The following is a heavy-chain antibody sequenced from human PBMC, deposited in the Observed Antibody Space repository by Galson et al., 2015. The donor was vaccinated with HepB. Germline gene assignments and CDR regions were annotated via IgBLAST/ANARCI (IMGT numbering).Heavy chain of an antibody. J-gene: IGHJ4*02. D-gene: IGHD3-22*01. Sequence: SETLSLTCTVSGGSISSYYWSWIRQPPGKGLEWIGYIYYSGSTNYNPSLKSRVTISVDTSKNQFSLKLSSVTAADTAVYYCARAYGSSGFLDYWGQGTLVTVSS. CDR2: IYYSGST. V-gene: IGHV4-59*08. CDR1: GGSISSYY. CDR3: ARAYGSSGFLDY.